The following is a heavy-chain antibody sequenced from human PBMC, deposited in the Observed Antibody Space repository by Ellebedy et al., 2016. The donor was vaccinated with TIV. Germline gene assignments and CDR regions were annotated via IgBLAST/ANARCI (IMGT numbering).Heavy chain of an antibody. D-gene: IGHD5-12*01. CDR1: GFTFSSFA. CDR3: AREYSGYEHFYGMDV. J-gene: IGHJ6*02. V-gene: IGHV3-23*01. Sequence: GESLKISCAASGFTFSSFAMSWVRQAPGKGLECVSGISASGDSTYDADAVKGRFTVSRDNSKNTVYLQMNSLRAEDTAVYSCAREYSGYEHFYGMDVWGQGTKVSVSS. CDR2: ISASGDST.